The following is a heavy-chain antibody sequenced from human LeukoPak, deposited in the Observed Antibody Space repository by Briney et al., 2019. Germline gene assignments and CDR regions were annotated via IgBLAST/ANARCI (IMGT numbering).Heavy chain of an antibody. CDR3: AKEIFSSAAPVDY. J-gene: IGHJ4*02. V-gene: IGHV3-30*18. Sequence: GGSLRLSCAASGFTFSSYGMHWVRQAPGKGLEWVAVISYDGSNKYYADSVKGRFTISRDNSNNTLYLQMNSLRAEETAVYYCAKEIFSSAAPVDYWGQGTLVTVSS. CDR2: ISYDGSNK. D-gene: IGHD2-2*01. CDR1: GFTFSSYG.